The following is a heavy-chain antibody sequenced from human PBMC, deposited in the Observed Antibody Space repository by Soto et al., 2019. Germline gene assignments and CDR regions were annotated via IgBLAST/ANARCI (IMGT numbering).Heavy chain of an antibody. J-gene: IGHJ4*02. Sequence: QVQLVQSGAEVKKPGSSVKFSCKASGGTFSSYAISWVRQAPGQGLEWMGGIIPIFGTANYAQKFQGRVTITADESTSTAYMGLSSLRSEDTAVYYCAGDIYQDRLGEFDYWGQGTLVTVSS. V-gene: IGHV1-69*01. CDR2: IIPIFGTA. CDR3: AGDIYQDRLGEFDY. CDR1: GGTFSSYA. D-gene: IGHD3-16*01.